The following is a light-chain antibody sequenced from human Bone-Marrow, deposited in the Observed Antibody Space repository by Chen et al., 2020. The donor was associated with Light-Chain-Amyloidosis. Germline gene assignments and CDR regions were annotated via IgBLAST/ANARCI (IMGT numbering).Light chain of an antibody. J-gene: IGLJ1*01. CDR1: ISDVGGDNH. V-gene: IGLV2-14*01. CDR3: SSYTITNTLV. CDR2: EVT. Sequence: QSALTQPASVSGSPGQSITISCTGTISDVGGDNHVSCYQQHPDKAPKLIIYEVTNRPSWVPDRFSGSKADHTASLTTAGLQTEDEADYFCSSYTITNTLVFGSGTRVTVL.